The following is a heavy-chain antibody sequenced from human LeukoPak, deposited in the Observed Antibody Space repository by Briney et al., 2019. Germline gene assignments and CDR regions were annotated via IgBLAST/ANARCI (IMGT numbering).Heavy chain of an antibody. CDR3: ARRAGAYSHPYDY. D-gene: IGHD4/OR15-4a*01. CDR1: GFTLRSYS. V-gene: IGHV3-53*01. J-gene: IGHJ4*02. CDR2: IYSDNT. Sequence: GGSLRLSCAASGFTLRSYSMNWVRQAPGKGLEWVSFIYSDNTHYSDSVKGRFTISRDNSKNTLYLQMNSLRAEDTAVYYCARRAGAYSHPYDYWGQGTLVTVSS.